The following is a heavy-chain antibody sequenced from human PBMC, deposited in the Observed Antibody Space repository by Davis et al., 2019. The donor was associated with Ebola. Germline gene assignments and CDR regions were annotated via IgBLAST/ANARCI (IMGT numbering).Heavy chain of an antibody. D-gene: IGHD4-17*01. CDR1: GFTFTTHW. J-gene: IGHJ4*02. Sequence: GESLKISCKTSGFTFTTHWIGWVRQMPGKGLEWVGMIFPGDSDTRYSPSFEGQVTISADKSITTAYLQWRSLKPSDSGMYYCARGSDDYGDPFDSWGQGTLVTVSA. CDR3: ARGSDDYGDPFDS. V-gene: IGHV5-51*01. CDR2: IFPGDSDT.